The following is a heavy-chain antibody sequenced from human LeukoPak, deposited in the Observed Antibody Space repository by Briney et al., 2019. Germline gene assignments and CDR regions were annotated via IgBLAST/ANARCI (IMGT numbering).Heavy chain of an antibody. V-gene: IGHV3-30*03. J-gene: IGHJ4*02. CDR2: ISYDGSNK. CDR1: GFTFSSYG. Sequence: GRSLRLSCAASGFTFSSYGMHWVRQAPGKGLEWVAVISYDGSNKYYADSVKGRFTISRDNSKNTLYLQMNSLRAEDTAVYYCAGGYYYGSGSYYSNFDYWSQGTLVTVSS. CDR3: AGGYYYGSGSYYSNFDY. D-gene: IGHD3-10*01.